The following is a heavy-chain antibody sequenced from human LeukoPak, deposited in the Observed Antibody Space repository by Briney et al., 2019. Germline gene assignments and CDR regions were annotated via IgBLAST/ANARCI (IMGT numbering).Heavy chain of an antibody. CDR2: TYFRSKWYY. V-gene: IGHV6-1*01. Sequence: SQTLSLTCAISGDSVSSDSAAWNWIRQSPSGGLEWLARTYFRSKWYYDYALAVKGRITINPDTSKNQFSLQLNSVTPEDTAVYFCARDPVGGSTIFDSWGQGTLVTVSS. CDR3: ARDPVGGSTIFDS. D-gene: IGHD1-26*01. CDR1: GDSVSSDSAA. J-gene: IGHJ4*02.